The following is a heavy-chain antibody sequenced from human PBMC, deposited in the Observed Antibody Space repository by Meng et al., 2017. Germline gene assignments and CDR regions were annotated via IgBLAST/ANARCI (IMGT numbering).Heavy chain of an antibody. CDR3: ATPIGAVVAATGAFDY. Sequence: GESLKISCAASGFTFSSYAMHWGRQAPGKGLEWVAVISYDRSNKYYADSVKGRFTISRDNSKNTLYLQMNSLRAEDTAVYYCATPIGAVVAATGAFDYWGQGTLVTVSS. J-gene: IGHJ4*02. D-gene: IGHD2-15*01. CDR1: GFTFSSYA. CDR2: ISYDRSNK. V-gene: IGHV3-30*04.